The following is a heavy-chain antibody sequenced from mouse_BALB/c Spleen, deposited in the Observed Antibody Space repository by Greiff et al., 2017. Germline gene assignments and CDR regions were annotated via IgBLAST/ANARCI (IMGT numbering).Heavy chain of an antibody. J-gene: IGHJ2*01. D-gene: IGHD2-10*01. V-gene: IGHV1-9*01. CDR3: ARGAYYGNYGGYFDY. CDR1: GYTFSSYW. CDR2: ILPGSGST. Sequence: VQLHQSGAELMKPGASVKISCKATGYTFSSYWIEWVKQRPGHGLEWIGEILPGSGSTNYNEKFKGKATFTADTSSNTAYMQLSSLTSEDSAVYYCARGAYYGNYGGYFDYWGQGTTLTVSS.